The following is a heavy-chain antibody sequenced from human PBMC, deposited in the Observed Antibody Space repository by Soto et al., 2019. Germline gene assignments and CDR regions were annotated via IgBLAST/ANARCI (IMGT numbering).Heavy chain of an antibody. CDR3: ARGVGGPRSYGSGSYSKGVFDY. J-gene: IGHJ4*02. CDR1: GFTFSSYS. CDR2: ISSSSSYI. D-gene: IGHD3-10*01. Sequence: GGSLRLSCAASGFTFSSYSMNWVRQAPGKGLEWVSSISSSSSYIYYADSVKGRFTISRDNAKNSLYLQMNSLRAEDTAVYYCARGVGGPRSYGSGSYSKGVFDYWGQGTLVTVSS. V-gene: IGHV3-21*01.